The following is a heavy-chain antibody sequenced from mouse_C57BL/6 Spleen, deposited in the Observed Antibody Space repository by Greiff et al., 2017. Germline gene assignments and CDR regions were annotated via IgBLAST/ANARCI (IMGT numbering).Heavy chain of an antibody. V-gene: IGHV1-85*01. CDR3: ARSEGNYPYCYAMDF. CDR1: GYTFTSYD. J-gene: IGHJ4*01. D-gene: IGHD2-1*01. Sequence: LQESGPELVKPGASVKLSCKASGYTFTSYDINWVNQRPGKGLEWIGWIYPRGGSTKYTEKFKGKATLTVATSSSTAYMELHCLTSEDSAFYFCARSEGNYPYCYAMDFWGQGTSVTVSS. CDR2: IYPRGGST.